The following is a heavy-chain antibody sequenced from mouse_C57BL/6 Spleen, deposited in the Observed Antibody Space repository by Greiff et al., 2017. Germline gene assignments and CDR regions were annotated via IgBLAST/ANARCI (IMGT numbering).Heavy chain of an antibody. CDR3: ARAAIATVNWYFDV. Sequence: QVQLQQSGPELVKPGASVKISCKASGYAFSSSWMNWVKQRPGKGLEWIGRIYPGDGDTNYNGKFKGKATLTADKSSSTAYMQLSSLTSEDSAVCFCARAAIATVNWYFDVWGTGTTVTVSS. CDR1: GYAFSSSW. CDR2: IYPGDGDT. J-gene: IGHJ1*03. V-gene: IGHV1-82*01. D-gene: IGHD1-1*01.